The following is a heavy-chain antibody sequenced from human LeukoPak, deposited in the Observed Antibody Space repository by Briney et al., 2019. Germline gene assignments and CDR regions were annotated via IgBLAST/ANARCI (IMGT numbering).Heavy chain of an antibody. CDR2: IYYSGTT. V-gene: IGHV4-39*01. D-gene: IGHD6-19*01. CDR3: ARRDSSGWYWYFDY. Sequence: NASETLSLTCTVSGGSIGSSYYYWGWIRPPPGKGLEWVGTIYYSGTTYYNPSLKSRVTVSVDTSKNRFSLKLSSVTAADTAVYYCARRDSSGWYWYFDYWGQGTLVTVSS. J-gene: IGHJ4*02. CDR1: GGSIGSSYYY.